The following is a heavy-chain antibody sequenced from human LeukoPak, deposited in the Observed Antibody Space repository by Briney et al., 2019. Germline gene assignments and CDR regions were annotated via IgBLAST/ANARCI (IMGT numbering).Heavy chain of an antibody. V-gene: IGHV4-34*01. Sequence: SETLSLTCAVYGGSFSGYYWSWIRQPPGKGLEWIGEINHSGSTNYNPSLKSRVTISVDTSKNQFSLKLSSVTAADTAVHYCARALHHYCSSTSCRYYYYYYMDVWGKGTTVTVSS. CDR1: GGSFSGYY. CDR3: ARALHHYCSSTSCRYYYYYYMDV. CDR2: INHSGST. D-gene: IGHD2-2*01. J-gene: IGHJ6*03.